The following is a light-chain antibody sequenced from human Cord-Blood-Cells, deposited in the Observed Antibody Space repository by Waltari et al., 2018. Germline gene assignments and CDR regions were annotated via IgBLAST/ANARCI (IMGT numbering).Light chain of an antibody. Sequence: EIVMTQSPATLSVSPGERATLSCRASQSVSSNLAWYQQKPGQAPRLLIYGASTRATGIPAMFSGSGSGTEFTLTISSLQSEDFAVYYCQQYNNWPVFGGGTKVEIK. CDR3: QQYNNWPV. CDR1: QSVSSN. V-gene: IGKV3-15*01. J-gene: IGKJ4*01. CDR2: GAS.